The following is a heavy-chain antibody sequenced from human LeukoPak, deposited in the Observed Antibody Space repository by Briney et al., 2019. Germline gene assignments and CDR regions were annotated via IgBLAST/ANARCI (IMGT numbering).Heavy chain of an antibody. J-gene: IGHJ4*02. D-gene: IGHD4-17*01. CDR1: GGSISSYY. CDR2: IYYSGCT. CDR3: ARSPPHTVTTSFVDY. Sequence: PSETLSLTCTVSGGSISSYYWSWIRQPPGKGLEWIGNIYYSGCTYYIPSLKSRVTISVDKSKYQFSLKLSSVTAAHTAVYYCARSPPHTVTTSFVDYWGQGTLVTVSS. V-gene: IGHV4-59*06.